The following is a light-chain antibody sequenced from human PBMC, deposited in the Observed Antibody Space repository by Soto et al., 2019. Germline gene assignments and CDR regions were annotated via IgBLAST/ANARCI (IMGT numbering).Light chain of an antibody. J-gene: IGKJ4*01. CDR2: AAS. V-gene: IGKV1-27*01. Sequence: DIQMTQSPSSLSASLGDRVTITCRARQGIGVYLAWFQQKPGNVPKLLIYAASTLQSGVPSRFSGSGSGTDFTLTISSLQPEDVATYYWQKYNSAPLTFGGGTKVEIK. CDR1: QGIGVY. CDR3: QKYNSAPLT.